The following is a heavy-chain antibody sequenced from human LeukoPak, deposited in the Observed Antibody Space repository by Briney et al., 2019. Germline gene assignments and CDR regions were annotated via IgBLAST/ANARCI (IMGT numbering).Heavy chain of an antibody. V-gene: IGHV1-2*02. CDR2: INPNSGGT. Sequence: ASVKVSCKASGYTFTGYYMHWVRHAPGQGLEWMGWINPNSGGTNYAQKFQGRVTMTRDTSISTAYMELSRLRSDDTAVYYCARVKWELLRGAPFDYWGQGTLVTVSS. D-gene: IGHD1-26*01. CDR3: ARVKWELLRGAPFDY. J-gene: IGHJ4*02. CDR1: GYTFTGYY.